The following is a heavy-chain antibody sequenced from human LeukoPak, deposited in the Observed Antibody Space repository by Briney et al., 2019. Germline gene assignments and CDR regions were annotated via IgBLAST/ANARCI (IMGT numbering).Heavy chain of an antibody. Sequence: SETLSLTCTVSGDSISSYYWSWTRQPPGKGLEWIGYIYYSGSTNYNPSLKSRVTISVDTSKNQFSLKLSSVTAADTAVYYCARERCSGGSCYLGGVLRGYFDSWGQGTLVTVSS. CDR3: ARERCSGGSCYLGGVLRGYFDS. J-gene: IGHJ4*02. V-gene: IGHV4-59*01. D-gene: IGHD2-15*01. CDR2: IYYSGST. CDR1: GDSISSYY.